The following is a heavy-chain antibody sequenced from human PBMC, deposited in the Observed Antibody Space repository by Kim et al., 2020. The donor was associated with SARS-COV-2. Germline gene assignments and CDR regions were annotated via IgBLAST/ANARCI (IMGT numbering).Heavy chain of an antibody. CDR1: GGSISSYY. D-gene: IGHD6-13*01. V-gene: IGHV4-59*13. Sequence: SETLSLTCTVSGGSISSYYWSWIRQPPGKGLEWIGYIYYSGSANYNPSLKSRVTISVDTSKNQFSLKLSSVTAADTAVYYCASLPFRGSSWYGRGSLNYYYYGMDVWGQGTTVTVSS. CDR2: IYYSGSA. CDR3: ASLPFRGSSWYGRGSLNYYYYGMDV. J-gene: IGHJ6*02.